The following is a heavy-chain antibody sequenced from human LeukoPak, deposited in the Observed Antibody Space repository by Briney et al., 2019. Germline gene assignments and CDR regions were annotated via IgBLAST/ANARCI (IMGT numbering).Heavy chain of an antibody. Sequence: SSETLSLTCTVSDGSISINYWTWIRQPPGKGLEWIGNIYFRGSTNYNPSLKSRVTISVDTSKNQFSLKLSSVTTADTAVYYCARTGSTVTMLYPFDHWGQGTLVTVSS. CDR2: IYFRGST. D-gene: IGHD4-17*01. J-gene: IGHJ4*02. V-gene: IGHV4-59*01. CDR3: ARTGSTVTMLYPFDH. CDR1: DGSISINY.